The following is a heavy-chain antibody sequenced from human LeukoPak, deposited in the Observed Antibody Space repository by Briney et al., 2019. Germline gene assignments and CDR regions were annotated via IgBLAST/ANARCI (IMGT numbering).Heavy chain of an antibody. Sequence: RGSPRLSCAASGFTFINAWMTWVCQAPGKGLEWVGRIQSTTNGGTPDYATPVKGSFTISRDDSKNTLYLQMNSLKTEDTAVYYCTSGVGTLDYWGQAALVTVSS. CDR3: TSGVGTLDY. J-gene: IGHJ4*02. D-gene: IGHD1-14*01. CDR1: GFTFINAW. V-gene: IGHV3-15*01. CDR2: IQSTTNGGTP.